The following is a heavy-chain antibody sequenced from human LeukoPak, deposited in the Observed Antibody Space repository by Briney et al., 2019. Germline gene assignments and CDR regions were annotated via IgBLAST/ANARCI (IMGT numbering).Heavy chain of an antibody. V-gene: IGHV3-20*04. CDR2: INWNGGNT. CDR1: GFTFDHFG. D-gene: IGHD4/OR15-4a*01. CDR3: AREALNDAFDI. J-gene: IGHJ3*02. Sequence: GESLRLSCAASGFTFDHFGMTWVRQAPGKGLEWVSSINWNGGNTNYADSVEGRFTISRDNAENSLYLQMNSLRAEDTAVYYCAREALNDAFDIWGQGTMVTVSS.